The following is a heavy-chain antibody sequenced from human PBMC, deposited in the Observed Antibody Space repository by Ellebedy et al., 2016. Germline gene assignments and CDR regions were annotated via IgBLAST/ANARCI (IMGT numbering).Heavy chain of an antibody. V-gene: IGHV3-30*18. Sequence: GGSLRLXFAASGFTFSSYGMHWVRQAPGKGLEWVAVISYDGSNKYYADSVKGRFTISRDNSKNTLYLQMNSLRAEDTAVYYCAKGYSSGWYRGGYYYYGMDVWGQGTTVTVSS. CDR1: GFTFSSYG. D-gene: IGHD6-19*01. CDR3: AKGYSSGWYRGGYYYYGMDV. J-gene: IGHJ6*02. CDR2: ISYDGSNK.